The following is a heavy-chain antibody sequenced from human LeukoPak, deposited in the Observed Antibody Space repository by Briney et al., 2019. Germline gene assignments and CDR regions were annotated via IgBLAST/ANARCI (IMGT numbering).Heavy chain of an antibody. D-gene: IGHD6-13*01. CDR2: IYYNGHT. Sequence: SETLSLTCSVSGVSISSSSYYWGWVRQPQGKGGEWIGSIYYNGHTYYNPSLKCRVTISEDTSKNQFSLKLSSVTAADTAVYYCARRDAAAGRRIDYWGQGTLVTVSS. CDR1: GVSISSSSYY. V-gene: IGHV4-39*01. J-gene: IGHJ4*02. CDR3: ARRDAAAGRRIDY.